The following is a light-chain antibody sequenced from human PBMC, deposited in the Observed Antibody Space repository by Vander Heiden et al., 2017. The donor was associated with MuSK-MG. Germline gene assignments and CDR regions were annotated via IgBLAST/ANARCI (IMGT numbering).Light chain of an antibody. CDR2: WAS. CDR3: QQGSSAPCT. CDR1: QSVFYRSTSKHY. J-gene: IGKJ2*02. Sequence: DIVMTQSPHSLAVSLGERATINCKSSQSVFYRSTSKHYLTWYQQKPGQPPKLLIYWASTRESGVPDRFSGSGSGTDFTLTISSLQAEDVAVYYCQQGSSAPCTFGQGTKVEIK. V-gene: IGKV4-1*01.